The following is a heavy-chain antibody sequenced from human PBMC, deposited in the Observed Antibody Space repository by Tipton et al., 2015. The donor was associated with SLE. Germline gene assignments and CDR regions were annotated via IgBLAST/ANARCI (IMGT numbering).Heavy chain of an antibody. CDR3: ARGDLYSDYVWGTLRGAFDI. J-gene: IGHJ3*02. Sequence: LRLSCAVYGGSFSGYYWNWIRQPPGKGLEWIAEITHSGSTNYNPSLKSRVTISVNTSKNQFSLRLSSVTAADTALYYCARGDLYSDYVWGTLRGAFDIWGQGTMVPVSS. V-gene: IGHV4-34*01. CDR1: GGSFSGYY. CDR2: ITHSGST. D-gene: IGHD3-16*01.